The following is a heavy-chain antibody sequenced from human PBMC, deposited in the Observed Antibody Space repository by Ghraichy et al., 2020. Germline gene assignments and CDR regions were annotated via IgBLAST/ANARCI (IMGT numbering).Heavy chain of an antibody. CDR2: VYYSGNT. Sequence: SETLSLTCTVSGDSISSFYWTWIRQPPGKGLEWIGCVYYSGNTNYNPSLKSRVTISLDTSRDQFSLKLSSVTAADTAVYYCARGFGLGMHYFDYWGQGTLVTVSS. V-gene: IGHV4-59*01. CDR3: ARGFGLGMHYFDY. J-gene: IGHJ4*02. D-gene: IGHD3/OR15-3a*01. CDR1: GDSISSFY.